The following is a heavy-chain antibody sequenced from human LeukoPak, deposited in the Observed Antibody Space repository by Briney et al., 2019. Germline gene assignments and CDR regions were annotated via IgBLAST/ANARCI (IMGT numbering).Heavy chain of an antibody. CDR1: GGTFSSYA. V-gene: IGHV1-69*04. J-gene: IGHJ4*02. Sequence: SVKVSCKASGGTFSSYAISWVRQAPGQGLEWMGRIIPVLGIANYAQKFQGRVTITADKSTSTAYMELSSLRSEDTAVYYCASPGDYYDSSGPTDYWGQGTLVTVSS. D-gene: IGHD3-22*01. CDR3: ASPGDYYDSSGPTDY. CDR2: IIPVLGIA.